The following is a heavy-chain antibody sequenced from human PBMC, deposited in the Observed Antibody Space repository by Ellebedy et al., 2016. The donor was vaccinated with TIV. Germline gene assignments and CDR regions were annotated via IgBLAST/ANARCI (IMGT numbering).Heavy chain of an antibody. CDR2: INHSGST. Sequence: GSLRLXXAVYGGSFSGYYWSWIRQPPGKGLEWIGEINHSGSTNYNPSLKSRVTISVDTSKNQFSLKLSSVTAADTAVYYCASGLGLWFGEFYGMDVWGQGTTVTVSS. CDR3: ASGLGLWFGEFYGMDV. V-gene: IGHV4-34*01. J-gene: IGHJ6*02. CDR1: GGSFSGYY. D-gene: IGHD3-10*01.